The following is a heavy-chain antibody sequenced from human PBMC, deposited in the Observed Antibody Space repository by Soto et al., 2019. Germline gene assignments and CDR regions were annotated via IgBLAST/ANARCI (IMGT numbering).Heavy chain of an antibody. V-gene: IGHV1-18*01. D-gene: IGHD3-10*01. CDR1: GYTFTSYG. Sequence: QVQLVQSGAEVKKPGASVKVSCKASGYTFTSYGISWVRQAPGQGLEWMGWISAYNGNTNYAQKLQGRVTMTTATSRSIAYMELRSLRYDDTAVYSGAGEREGASPSRLWFGDGRGRDAFDYWGQGTLVTVSS. CDR2: ISAYNGNT. J-gene: IGHJ3*01. CDR3: AGEREGASPSRLWFGDGRGRDAFDY.